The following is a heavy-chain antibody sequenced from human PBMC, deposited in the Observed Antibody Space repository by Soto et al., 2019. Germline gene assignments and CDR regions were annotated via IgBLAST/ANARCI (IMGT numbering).Heavy chain of an antibody. J-gene: IGHJ5*02. CDR2: IYYSGST. D-gene: IGHD3-10*01. CDR1: GGSISSYY. CDR3: ARMTGGRRMVRGVLNWFDP. V-gene: IGHV4-59*01. Sequence: QVQLQESGPGLVKPSETLSLTCTVSGGSISSYYWSWIRQPPGKGLEWIGYIYYSGSTNYNPSLKSRVTISVDTSKNQFSLKLSSVNAADTAVYYCARMTGGRRMVRGVLNWFDPWGQGTLVTVSS.